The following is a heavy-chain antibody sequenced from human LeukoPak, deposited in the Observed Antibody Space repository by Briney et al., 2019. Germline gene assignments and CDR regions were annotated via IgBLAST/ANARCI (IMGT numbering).Heavy chain of an antibody. D-gene: IGHD6-13*01. J-gene: IGHJ5*02. CDR3: ARDLGIADWFDP. CDR1: GYTSTSYG. Sequence: ASAKVSCKASGYTSTSYGISWVRQAPGQGLEWMGWISAYNGNTNYAQKLQGRVTMTTDTSTSTAYMELRSLRSDDTAVYYCARDLGIADWFDPWGQGTLVTVSS. CDR2: ISAYNGNT. V-gene: IGHV1-18*01.